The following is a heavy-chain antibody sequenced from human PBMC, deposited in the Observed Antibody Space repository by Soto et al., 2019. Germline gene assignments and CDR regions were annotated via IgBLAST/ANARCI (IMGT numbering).Heavy chain of an antibody. CDR3: ARDIGGDGYNFFGWFHP. Sequence: QVQLQESGPGLVKPSQTLSLTRTVSGGSISSGGYYWSWFRQHPGKALEWLGYIYYSGSTYFNPSLNCRVTISVDTSKNRFSLKLSSVTAADTAVYYCARDIGGDGYNFFGWFHPWGQGTLVIVSS. J-gene: IGHJ5*02. V-gene: IGHV4-31*03. CDR1: GGSISSGGYY. CDR2: IYYSGST. D-gene: IGHD5-12*01.